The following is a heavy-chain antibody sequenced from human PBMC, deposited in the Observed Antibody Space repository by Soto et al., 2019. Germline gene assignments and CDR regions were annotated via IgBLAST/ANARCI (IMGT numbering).Heavy chain of an antibody. CDR1: GGSIMSGY. V-gene: IGHV4-59*01. J-gene: IGHJ4*02. CDR2: ISYSGNT. Sequence: PSETLSLTCTVSGGSIMSGYWSWIRQPPGKGLEWIGYISYSGNTNYNPSLKSRVTMSVDTPKNQFSLRLSPVTTADTAVYYCAGLRGYAGSPIDYWGQGTLVTVSS. D-gene: IGHD2-15*01. CDR3: AGLRGYAGSPIDY.